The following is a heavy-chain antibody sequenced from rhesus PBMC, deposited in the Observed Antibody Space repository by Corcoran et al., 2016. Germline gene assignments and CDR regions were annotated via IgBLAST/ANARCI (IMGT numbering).Heavy chain of an antibody. V-gene: IGHV2-1*01. Sequence: QVTLKESGPALVNPTQTLTLTCTFSGFSLSSHGLCVGWIGQPSRKTLEWLAHIYWDDDKRYSTDMKNRLTITKDTAKNQVVLTMTNRDPVDTATYYCARRSLNTGTSFDYWGQGIQVTVSS. D-gene: IGHD1-38*01. J-gene: IGHJ4*01. CDR3: ARRSLNTGTSFDY. CDR1: GFSLSSHGLC. CDR2: IYWDDDK.